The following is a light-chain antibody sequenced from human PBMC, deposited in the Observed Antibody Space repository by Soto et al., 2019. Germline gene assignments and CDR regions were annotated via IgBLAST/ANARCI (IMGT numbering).Light chain of an antibody. CDR1: QSVSSSY. V-gene: IGKV3-20*01. J-gene: IGKJ1*01. CDR3: QHYGGMWT. CDR2: GAS. Sequence: EIVLTQSPGTLSLSPGEGATLSCRASQSVSSSYIAWYQQRPGQTPSLLIYGASTRATGIPDRFSGSGSGTEFTLTIRSLQPDDFATYCCQHYGGMWTFGQGTKVDIK.